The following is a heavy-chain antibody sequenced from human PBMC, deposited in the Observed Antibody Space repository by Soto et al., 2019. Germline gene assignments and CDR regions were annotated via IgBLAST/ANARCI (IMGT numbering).Heavy chain of an antibody. D-gene: IGHD5-12*01. CDR1: GFTFSSYG. J-gene: IGHJ4*02. CDR3: AKASGGIVAVLDY. Sequence: VQLVESGGGVVQPGRSLRLSCAASGFTFSSYGMHWVRQAPGKGLEWVAVISYDGSNKYYADSVKGRFTISRDNSKNTLYLQMNSLRAEDTAVYYCAKASGGIVAVLDYWGQGTLVTVSS. CDR2: ISYDGSNK. V-gene: IGHV3-30*18.